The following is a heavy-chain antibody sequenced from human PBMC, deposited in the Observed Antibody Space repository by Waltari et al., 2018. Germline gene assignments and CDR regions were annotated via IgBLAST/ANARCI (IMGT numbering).Heavy chain of an antibody. CDR1: GFTFSSYG. Sequence: QVQLVESGGGVVQPGRSLRLSCAASGFTFSSYGMHWVRQAPGKGLEWVAVIWYDGSNKYYADSVKGRFTISRDNSKNTLYLQMNSLRAEDTAMYYCAKGRPLRQTSGYFDYWGQGTLVTVSS. V-gene: IGHV3-30*18. J-gene: IGHJ4*02. CDR3: AKGRPLRQTSGYFDY. CDR2: IWYDGSNK.